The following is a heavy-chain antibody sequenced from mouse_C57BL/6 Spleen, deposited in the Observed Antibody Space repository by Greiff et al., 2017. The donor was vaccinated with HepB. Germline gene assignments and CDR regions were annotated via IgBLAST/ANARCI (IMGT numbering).Heavy chain of an antibody. V-gene: IGHV1-53*01. CDR1: GYTFTSYW. D-gene: IGHD4-1*01. J-gene: IGHJ4*01. Sequence: VQLQQPGTELVKPGASVKLSCKASGYTFTSYWMHWVKQRPGQGLEWIGNINPNYGTTSYNQKFKGKATLTVDQSSSTAYMQLNSLTSEDSAVYYCARSELGRAMDYWGQGTSVTVSS. CDR2: INPNYGTT. CDR3: ARSELGRAMDY.